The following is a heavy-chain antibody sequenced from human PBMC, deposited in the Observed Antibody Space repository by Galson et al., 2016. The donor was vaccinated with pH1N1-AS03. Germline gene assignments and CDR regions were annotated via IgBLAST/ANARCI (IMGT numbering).Heavy chain of an antibody. CDR3: ARRRGSYGKDV. V-gene: IGHV1-3*01. J-gene: IGHJ6*02. Sequence: SVKVSCKASGYTFISYVMHWVRQAPGQRLEWMGWINAGNGNTTYSQSFQGRVTITRDTSASKAYMKLSSLRSEDTAVYYCARRRGSYGKDVWGQGTTVTVSS. CDR1: GYTFISYV. CDR2: INAGNGNT. D-gene: IGHD1-26*01.